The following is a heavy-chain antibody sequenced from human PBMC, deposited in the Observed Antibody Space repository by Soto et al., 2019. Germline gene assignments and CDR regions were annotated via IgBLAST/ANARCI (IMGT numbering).Heavy chain of an antibody. CDR3: ARDHRFSLNNPHLNPYNWFDP. CDR1: GGSISSGGYY. D-gene: IGHD3-16*02. J-gene: IGHJ5*02. V-gene: IGHV4-31*03. CDR2: IYYSGST. Sequence: SETLSLTCTVSGGSISSGGYYWSWIRQHPGKGLEWIGYIYYSGSTYYNPSLKSRVTISVDTSKNQFSLKLSSVTAADTAVYYCARDHRFSLNNPHLNPYNWFDPWGQGTLVTVSS.